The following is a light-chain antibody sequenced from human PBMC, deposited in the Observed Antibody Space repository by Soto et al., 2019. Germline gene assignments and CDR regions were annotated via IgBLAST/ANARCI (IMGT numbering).Light chain of an antibody. Sequence: QSALTQPPSASGSPGQSVTISCTGTSSDVGAYNFVSWYQQYPGKAPKLIIYEVSKRPSGVPARFSGSKFGNTASLTVSGLQPEDEADYYCTSYAVSDTLVFGGGTKLTVL. J-gene: IGLJ2*01. CDR1: SSDVGAYNF. CDR3: TSYAVSDTLV. V-gene: IGLV2-8*01. CDR2: EVS.